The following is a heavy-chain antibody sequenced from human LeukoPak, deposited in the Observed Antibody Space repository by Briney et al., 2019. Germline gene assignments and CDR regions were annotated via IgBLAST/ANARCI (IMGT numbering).Heavy chain of an antibody. V-gene: IGHV3-74*01. CDR3: ARGGTMMATGSFDI. D-gene: IGHD3-22*01. CDR1: GFTFSSYG. J-gene: IGHJ3*02. CDR2: INSVGSST. Sequence: PGGSLRFSCAASGFTFSSYGMHWVRQAPGKGLVWVSRINSVGSSTSYADSVKGRFTISRDNAKNTPYLQMNSLRAQDTAVIYCARGGTMMATGSFDIWGQGTMVTVSS.